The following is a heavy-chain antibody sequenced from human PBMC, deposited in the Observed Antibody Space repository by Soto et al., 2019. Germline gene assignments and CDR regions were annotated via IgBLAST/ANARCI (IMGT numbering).Heavy chain of an antibody. Sequence: SCAASGFTFSSYAMHWVRQAPGKGLEWVAVISYDGSNKYYADSVKGRFTISRDNSKNTLYLQMNSLRAEDTAVYYCAREGTVVTGPFDYWGQGTLVTVSS. J-gene: IGHJ4*02. D-gene: IGHD2-15*01. CDR3: AREGTVVTGPFDY. CDR2: ISYDGSNK. CDR1: GFTFSSYA. V-gene: IGHV3-30-3*01.